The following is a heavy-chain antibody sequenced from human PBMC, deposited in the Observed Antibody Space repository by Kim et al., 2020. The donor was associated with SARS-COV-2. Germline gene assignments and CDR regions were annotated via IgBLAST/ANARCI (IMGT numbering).Heavy chain of an antibody. CDR1: GFTFSSYA. J-gene: IGHJ6*02. CDR3: AKDGEGSSGYSPSFLYYYYGMDV. D-gene: IGHD3-22*01. V-gene: IGHV3-23*01. Sequence: GGSLRLSCAASGFTFSSYAMSWVRQAPGKGLEWVSAISGSGGSTYYADSMKGRFTISRDNSKNTLYLQMNSLRAEDTAVYYCAKDGEGSSGYSPSFLYYYYGMDVWGQGTTVTVSS. CDR2: ISGSGGST.